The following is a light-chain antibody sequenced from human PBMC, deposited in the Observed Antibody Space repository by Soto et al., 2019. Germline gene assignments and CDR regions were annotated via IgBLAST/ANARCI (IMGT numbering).Light chain of an antibody. CDR1: QTVTSDY. CDR2: GAS. Sequence: EIVLTQSPGTLSLSPGERATLSCRASQTVTSDYLAWYQQKPGQAPRLLIYGASDRATGIPDRFSASGSGTDFTPTISRLEPQDFAIYYCQQYGDSPLTFGGGTRVDIK. J-gene: IGKJ4*01. CDR3: QQYGDSPLT. V-gene: IGKV3-20*01.